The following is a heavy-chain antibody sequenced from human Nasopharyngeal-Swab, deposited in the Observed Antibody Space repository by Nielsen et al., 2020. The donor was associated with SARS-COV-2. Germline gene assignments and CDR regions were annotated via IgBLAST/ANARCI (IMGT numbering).Heavy chain of an antibody. D-gene: IGHD6-13*01. CDR3: AKDLRSSSRGGMDV. V-gene: IGHV3-23*01. Sequence: GGSLRLSCAASGFTFSSYAMIWVRQAPGKGLEWVSTISGSGGSTYYADSVKGRFTISRDNSKNTLYLQMNSLRAEDTAVYYCAKDLRSSSRGGMDVWGQGTTVTVSS. CDR1: GFTFSSYA. J-gene: IGHJ6*02. CDR2: ISGSGGST.